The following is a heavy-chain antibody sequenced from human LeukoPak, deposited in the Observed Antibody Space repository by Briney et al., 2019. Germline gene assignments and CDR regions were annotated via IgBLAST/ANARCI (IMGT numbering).Heavy chain of an antibody. D-gene: IGHD2-2*01. Sequence: SGTLSLTCAVSGGSISSSNWWSWVRQHPGKGLEWIGEIYHSGSTNYNPSLKSRVTISVDKSKNQFSLKLSSVTAADTAVYYCARIVVVPAAIEYYFDYWGQGTLVTVSS. CDR3: ARIVVVPAAIEYYFDY. V-gene: IGHV4-4*02. J-gene: IGHJ4*02. CDR2: IYHSGST. CDR1: GGSISSSNW.